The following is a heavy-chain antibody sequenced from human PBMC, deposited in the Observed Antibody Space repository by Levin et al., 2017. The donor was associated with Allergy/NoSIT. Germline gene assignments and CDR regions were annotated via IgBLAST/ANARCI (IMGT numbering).Heavy chain of an antibody. CDR1: GLTFSSYW. D-gene: IGHD3-16*01. J-gene: IGHJ4*02. CDR2: MKQDGSEK. V-gene: IGHV3-7*01. CDR3: AAFWEEGYFDY. Sequence: LPGGSLRLSCAVSGLTFSSYWMNWVRQAPGKGLECVAIMKQDGSEKYYVDSVKGRFTISRDNTKNSLYLQMNSLRAEDTAVYYCAAFWEEGYFDYWGQGTLVTVSS.